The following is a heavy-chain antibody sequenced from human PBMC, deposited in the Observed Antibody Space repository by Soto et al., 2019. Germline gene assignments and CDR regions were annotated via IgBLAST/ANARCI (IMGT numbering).Heavy chain of an antibody. Sequence: EVKLLESGGGLVQPGGSLRLSCAVSGIIFNRYGLNWVRQAPGKGLEWVSGISGSGGGTDYADSVKGRFTVSRDTSENTLYLQMNSLRAEDTAVYYCARGLYDSGSFYFDFWGQGTLVTVSS. CDR3: ARGLYDSGSFYFDF. CDR1: GIIFNRYG. D-gene: IGHD3-10*01. J-gene: IGHJ4*02. CDR2: ISGSGGGT. V-gene: IGHV3-23*01.